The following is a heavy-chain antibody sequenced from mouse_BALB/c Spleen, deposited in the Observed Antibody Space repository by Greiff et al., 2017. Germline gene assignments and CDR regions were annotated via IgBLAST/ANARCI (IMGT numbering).Heavy chain of an antibody. V-gene: IGHV10-3*03. CDR3: VREGRYDRYYAMDY. Sequence: EVKLVESGGGLVQPKGSLKLSCAASGFTFNTYAMHWVCQAPGKGLEWVARIRSKSNNYATYYADSVKDRFTISRDDSQSMLYLQMNNLKTEDTAMYYCVREGRYDRYYAMDYWGQGTSVTVSS. CDR1: GFTFNTYA. J-gene: IGHJ4*01. CDR2: IRSKSNNYAT. D-gene: IGHD2-14*01.